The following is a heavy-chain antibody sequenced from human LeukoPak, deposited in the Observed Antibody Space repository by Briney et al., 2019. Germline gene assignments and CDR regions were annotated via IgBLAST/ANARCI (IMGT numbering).Heavy chain of an antibody. CDR2: INHSGST. CDR3: ARHQGVVDL. Sequence: KPSETLSLTCAVYGGSFSGFYWSWIRQPPGKGLEWIGEINHSGSTNYNPSLKSRVTISVDTSKNQFSLKLSSVTAADTAVYYCARHQGVVDLWGRGSLVTVSS. J-gene: IGHJ2*01. CDR1: GGSFSGFY. V-gene: IGHV4-34*01. D-gene: IGHD3-3*01.